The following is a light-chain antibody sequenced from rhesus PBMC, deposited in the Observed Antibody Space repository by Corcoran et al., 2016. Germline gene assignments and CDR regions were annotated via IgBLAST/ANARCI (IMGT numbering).Light chain of an antibody. CDR3: QQGYNTPFT. Sequence: DIQMTQSPSSLSASVGDKVTITCRASQGISSWLAWYQQTPGKAPKLLSYAASSLQSGVPSSFSGSGAGTDYTLTISSLQPEDFATYYCQQGYNTPFTFGPGTKLDIK. J-gene: IGKJ3*01. V-gene: IGKV1-18*01. CDR2: AAS. CDR1: QGISSW.